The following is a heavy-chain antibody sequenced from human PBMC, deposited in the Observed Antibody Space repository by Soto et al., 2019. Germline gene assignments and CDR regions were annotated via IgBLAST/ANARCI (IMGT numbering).Heavy chain of an antibody. V-gene: IGHV4-31*03. D-gene: IGHD4-17*01. Sequence: QVQLQESGPGLVKPSQTLSLTCTVSGGSISSGGYYWSWIRQHPGKGLEWIGYIYYSGSTYYNPSLKSRVTISVDTSKNQFSLKLSSVTAADTAVYYCARDLLNYGGNIGWFDPWGQGTLVTVSS. CDR2: IYYSGST. CDR1: GGSISSGGYY. CDR3: ARDLLNYGGNIGWFDP. J-gene: IGHJ5*02.